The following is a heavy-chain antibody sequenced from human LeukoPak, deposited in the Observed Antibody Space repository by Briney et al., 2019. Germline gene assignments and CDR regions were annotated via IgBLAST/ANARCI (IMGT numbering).Heavy chain of an antibody. Sequence: GESLKISCKGLGYSFSSYWNAWVRQRPGKGLEWMGIIYPGGSETRYDPSFQGQVNISADSPTSTAYLQWSSLRASDTAMYYCARASRDGYNQNFDHWGQGTLVTVSS. CDR3: ARASRDGYNQNFDH. D-gene: IGHD5-24*01. J-gene: IGHJ4*02. V-gene: IGHV5-51*04. CDR1: GYSFSSYW. CDR2: IYPGGSET.